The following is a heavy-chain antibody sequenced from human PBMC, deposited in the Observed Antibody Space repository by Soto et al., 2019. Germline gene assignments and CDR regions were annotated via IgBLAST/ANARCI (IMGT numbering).Heavy chain of an antibody. V-gene: IGHV5-51*01. CDR2: IYPGDSDT. Sequence: GASLKISCKGSGYSFTSYWIGWVRQMPGKGMEWMGIIYPGDSDTRYSPSFQGQVTISADKSISTAYLQWSSLKASDTAMYYCARASSPPAQAYYYYGMDVWGQGTTVTVSS. CDR3: ARASSPPAQAYYYYGMDV. CDR1: GYSFTSYW. J-gene: IGHJ6*02. D-gene: IGHD3-16*02.